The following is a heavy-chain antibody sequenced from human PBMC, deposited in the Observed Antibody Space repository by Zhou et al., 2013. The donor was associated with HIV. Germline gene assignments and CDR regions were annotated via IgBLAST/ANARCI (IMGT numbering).Heavy chain of an antibody. CDR3: ARDMALRYSDYYYGMDV. D-gene: IGHD3-9*01. J-gene: IGHJ6*02. V-gene: IGHV1-69*05. Sequence: QVQLVQSGAEVKKPGSSVKVSCKASGGTFSNYAITWVRQAPGQGLEWMGGIIPVYGATNYVQKFQGRVTITTDESTSTVYMELSSLRSEDTAVYYCARDMALRYSDYYYGMDVWGQGTTVTVS. CDR2: IIPVYGAT. CDR1: GGTFSNYA.